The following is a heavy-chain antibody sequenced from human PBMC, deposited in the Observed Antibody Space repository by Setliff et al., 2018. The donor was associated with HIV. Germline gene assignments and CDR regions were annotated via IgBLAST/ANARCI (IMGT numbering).Heavy chain of an antibody. CDR3: ARLGYSGSLVGAFDI. V-gene: IGHV4-34*01. J-gene: IGHJ3*02. D-gene: IGHD1-26*01. CDR2: INHSGGT. Sequence: ETLSLTCAVSGGTFSLHYYTWIRQSPLRGLEWIGEINHSGGTRYNPSLKSRVTMSVDTSKNQFSLKVKSVTAADTAVYYCARLGYSGSLVGAFDIWGQGTMVTVSS. CDR1: GGTFSLHY.